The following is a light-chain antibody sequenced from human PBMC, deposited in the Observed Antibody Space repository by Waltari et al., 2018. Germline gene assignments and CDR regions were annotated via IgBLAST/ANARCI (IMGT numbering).Light chain of an antibody. Sequence: DIQMTQSPSTLSASVGDRVIITCRASQSIGGWLAWYQQKPEKAPKLLIYKASSLHSGVPSRFSGSVSGTEFTLTISSLQPDDFATYYCQQYNSDSLYSFGQGTKLEIK. J-gene: IGKJ2*01. CDR1: QSIGGW. CDR2: KAS. V-gene: IGKV1-5*03. CDR3: QQYNSDSLYS.